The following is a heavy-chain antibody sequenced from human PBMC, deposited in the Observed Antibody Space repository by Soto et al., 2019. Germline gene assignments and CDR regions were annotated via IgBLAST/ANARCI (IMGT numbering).Heavy chain of an antibody. CDR1: GFSFSSCS. CDR2: IHENGHFK. Sequence: GGSLRLSCAASGFSFSSCSMSWIRQAPGKGLEWLAHIHENGHFKFYVDSVKGRFTISRDDALNSLYLQMNSLRAEDTAMYYCARDEGVPINYRFDYWGQGTLVTVSS. D-gene: IGHD4-4*01. J-gene: IGHJ4*02. CDR3: ARDEGVPINYRFDY. V-gene: IGHV3-7*03.